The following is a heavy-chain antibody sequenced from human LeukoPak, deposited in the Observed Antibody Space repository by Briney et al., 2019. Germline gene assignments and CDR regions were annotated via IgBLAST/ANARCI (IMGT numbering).Heavy chain of an antibody. CDR3: AKSMTMDYYGMDV. Sequence: PSETLSLTCTVSGGSIRGFYWSWIRQPPGKGLEWIACIHYSGITNYNPSLESRVTLAVDMAKNHFSLRLSSVTAADTAIYFCAKSMTMDYYGMDVWGQGTTVTVSS. D-gene: IGHD4/OR15-4a*01. CDR1: GGSIRGFY. V-gene: IGHV4-59*01. J-gene: IGHJ6*02. CDR2: IHYSGIT.